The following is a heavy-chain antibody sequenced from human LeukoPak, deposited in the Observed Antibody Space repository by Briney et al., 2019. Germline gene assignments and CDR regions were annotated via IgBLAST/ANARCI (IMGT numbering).Heavy chain of an antibody. Sequence: EGSLRLSCAASGFTVSSNYMSWVRQAPGKGLEWVSVIYSGGSTYYTDSVKGRFTISRDNSKNTLYLQMNSLRAEDTAVYYCAKLWVQWLGYDAFDIWGQGTMVTVSS. D-gene: IGHD6-19*01. CDR1: GFTVSSNY. CDR2: IYSGGST. J-gene: IGHJ3*02. V-gene: IGHV3-53*01. CDR3: AKLWVQWLGYDAFDI.